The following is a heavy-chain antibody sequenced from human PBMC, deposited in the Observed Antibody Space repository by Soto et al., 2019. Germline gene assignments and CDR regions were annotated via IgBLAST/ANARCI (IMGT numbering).Heavy chain of an antibody. CDR2: IIPILGIA. J-gene: IGHJ3*02. CDR3: ARDRPVFDFDWLPPVVAFDI. D-gene: IGHD3-9*01. Sequence: ASVKVSCKASGGTFSSYTISWVRQAPGQGLEWMGRIIPILGIANYAQKFQGRVTITADKSTSTAYMELSSLRSEDTAVYYCARDRPVFDFDWLPPVVAFDIWGQGTMVTVSS. V-gene: IGHV1-69*04. CDR1: GGTFSSYT.